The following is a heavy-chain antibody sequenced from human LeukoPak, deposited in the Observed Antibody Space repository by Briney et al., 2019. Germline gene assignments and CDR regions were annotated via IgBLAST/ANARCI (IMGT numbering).Heavy chain of an antibody. CDR1: GYTFTNFY. CDR3: ARGDVAATKDY. Sequence: ASVKVSCKASGYTFTNFYIHWVRQAPGQGLEWMGIINPSGGLTYYSQTFQGRVTVTSDTSTSTVYMELSSLRYEDTAVYYCARGDVAATKDYWGQGTLVTVSS. J-gene: IGHJ4*02. V-gene: IGHV1-46*01. CDR2: INPSGGLT. D-gene: IGHD6-25*01.